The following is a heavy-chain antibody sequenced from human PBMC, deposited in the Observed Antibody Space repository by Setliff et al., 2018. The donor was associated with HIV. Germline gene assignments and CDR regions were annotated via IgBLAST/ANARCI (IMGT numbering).Heavy chain of an antibody. CDR2: IKKDGSEK. Sequence: PGGSLRLSCAASGFTFSNYWMSWVRQAPGKGLEWVANIKKDGSEKYYVDFVKGRFTISRDNAKNSLYLQMNSLRAEDTAVYCCARVGFCGWCLDYWGQGTVVTVSS. J-gene: IGHJ4*02. D-gene: IGHD6-19*01. CDR3: ARVGFCGWCLDY. CDR1: GFTFSNYW. V-gene: IGHV3-7*03.